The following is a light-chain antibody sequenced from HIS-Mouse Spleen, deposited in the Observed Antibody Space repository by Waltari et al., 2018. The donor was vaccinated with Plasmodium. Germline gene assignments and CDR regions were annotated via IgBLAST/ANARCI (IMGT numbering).Light chain of an antibody. CDR2: EVS. V-gene: IGLV2-8*01. CDR3: SSYAGSNNLV. J-gene: IGLJ2*01. CDR1: SSDVGGSNY. Sequence: QSALTQPPSASGSPGQSVTISCTGTSSDVGGSNYVSWYQQHPGKAHKLRIYEVSKRPSGVPDRFSGSKSGNTSSLTVSGRQAEDEADYYCSSYAGSNNLVFGGGTKLTVL.